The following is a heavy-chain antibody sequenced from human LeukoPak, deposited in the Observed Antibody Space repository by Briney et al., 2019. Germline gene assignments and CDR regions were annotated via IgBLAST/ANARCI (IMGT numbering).Heavy chain of an antibody. CDR2: IYYTGNT. V-gene: IGHV4-59*01. J-gene: IGHJ3*02. CDR3: ARLLDYDSSGYPDTFDI. D-gene: IGHD3-22*01. Sequence: PAETLSLTCTVSGGSISPNYWSWIRQPPGKGLDWIGYIYYTGNTNYNPSLKSRVTISIDKSKSQFSLKLSSLTVADTAVYYCARLLDYDSSGYPDTFDIWGQGTLVTVSS. CDR1: GGSISPNY.